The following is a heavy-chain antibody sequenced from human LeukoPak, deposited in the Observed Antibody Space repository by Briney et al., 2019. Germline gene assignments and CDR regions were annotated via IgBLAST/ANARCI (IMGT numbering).Heavy chain of an antibody. D-gene: IGHD3-3*01. CDR2: IYYSGST. CDR1: GGSISSYY. Sequence: SETLSLTCTVSGGSISSYYWSWIRQPPGKGLEWIGDIYYSGSTNYNPSLKSRVTISVDTSKNQFSLKLSSVTAADTAVYHCARHNNYVFWSGYYFDYWGQGTLVTVSS. J-gene: IGHJ4*02. V-gene: IGHV4-59*08. CDR3: ARHNNYVFWSGYYFDY.